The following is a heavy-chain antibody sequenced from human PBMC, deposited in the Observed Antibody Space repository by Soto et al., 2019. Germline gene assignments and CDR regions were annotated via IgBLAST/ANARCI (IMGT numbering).Heavy chain of an antibody. D-gene: IGHD4-4*01. CDR3: ARDSHDNSNYLSNWFDP. CDR1: GGSISSGDYY. CDR2: IYYSGST. J-gene: IGHJ5*02. Sequence: SETLSLTCTVSGGSISSGDYYWSWLRQPPGKGLEWIGYIYYSGSTYYNPSLKSRVTILVDTSKNQFSLKLSSVTAADTAVYYCARDSHDNSNYLSNWFDPWGQGTLVTVSS. V-gene: IGHV4-30-4*01.